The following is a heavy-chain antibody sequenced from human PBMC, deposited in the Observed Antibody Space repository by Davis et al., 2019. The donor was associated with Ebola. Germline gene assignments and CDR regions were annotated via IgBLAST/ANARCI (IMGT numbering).Heavy chain of an antibody. CDR2: ISSSGSTI. V-gene: IGHV3-48*03. CDR3: ARGTYHCSSTSCYQGVWYFDL. J-gene: IGHJ2*01. Sequence: GESLKISCAASGFTFSSYEMNWVRQAPGKGLEWVSYISSSGSTIYYADSVKGRFTISRDNAKISLYLQMNSLRAEDTAVYYCARGTYHCSSTSCYQGVWYFDLWGRGTLVTVSS. CDR1: GFTFSSYE. D-gene: IGHD2-2*01.